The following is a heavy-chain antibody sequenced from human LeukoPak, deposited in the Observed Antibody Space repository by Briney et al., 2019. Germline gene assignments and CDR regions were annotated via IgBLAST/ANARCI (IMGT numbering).Heavy chain of an antibody. CDR3: ARGGAVAAGDSVDY. CDR1: GYTFTSYD. J-gene: IGHJ4*02. V-gene: IGHV1-2*02. Sequence: ASVKVSCKASGYTFTSYDINWVRQATGQGLEWMGWINPNSGGTNYAQKFQGRVTMTRDTSISTAYMELSRLRSDDTAVYYCARGGAVAAGDSVDYWGQGTLVTVSS. D-gene: IGHD6-19*01. CDR2: INPNSGGT.